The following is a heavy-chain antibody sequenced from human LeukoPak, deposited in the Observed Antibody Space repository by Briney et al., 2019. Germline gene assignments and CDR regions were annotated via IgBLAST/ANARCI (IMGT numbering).Heavy chain of an antibody. CDR1: GFTFSNYA. V-gene: IGHV3-23*01. Sequence: GESLRLSCAASGFTFSNYAMSWVRQAPGKGLEWVSGITNSGGGTLYADSVKGRFTISRDNSKNTLYLQMNNLRAEDTAIYYCAKKGAVTATGYFDYWGQGTLVTVSS. D-gene: IGHD2-21*02. J-gene: IGHJ4*02. CDR2: ITNSGGGT. CDR3: AKKGAVTATGYFDY.